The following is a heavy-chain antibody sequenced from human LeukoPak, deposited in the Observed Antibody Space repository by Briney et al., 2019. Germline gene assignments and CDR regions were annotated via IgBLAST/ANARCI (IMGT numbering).Heavy chain of an antibody. V-gene: IGHV4-34*01. CDR2: INHSGST. J-gene: IGHJ4*02. D-gene: IGHD2-2*01. CDR3: ARLGCSSTSCLFDY. CDR1: GGSFSGYY. Sequence: PSETLSLTCAVYGGSFSGYYWSWIRQPPGKGLEWIGEINHSGSTNYNPSLKSRVTILVDTSKNQFSLKLSSVTAADTAVYYCARLGCSSTSCLFDYWGQGTLVTVSS.